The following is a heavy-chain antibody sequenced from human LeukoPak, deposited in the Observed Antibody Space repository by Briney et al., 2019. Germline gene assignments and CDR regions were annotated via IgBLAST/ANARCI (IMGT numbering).Heavy chain of an antibody. CDR2: IYHSGST. CDR1: GYSISSGYY. J-gene: IGHJ5*02. Sequence: PSETLSLTCAVSGYSISSGYYWGWIRQPPGKGLEWIGSIYHSGSTYYNPSLKSRVTISVDTSKNQFSLKLSSVTAADTAVYYCARETVGVRGVHHRFDPWGQGTLVTVSS. CDR3: ARETVGVRGVHHRFDP. D-gene: IGHD3-10*01. V-gene: IGHV4-38-2*02.